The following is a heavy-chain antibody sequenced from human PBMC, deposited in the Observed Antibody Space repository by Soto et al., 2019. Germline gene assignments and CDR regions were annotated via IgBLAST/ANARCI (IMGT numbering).Heavy chain of an antibody. J-gene: IGHJ4*02. Sequence: PGGSLRLSCAASGFTFSSYAMSWVRQAPGKGLEWFSAISGSGGSTYYADSVKGRFTISRDNSKNTLYLQMNSLRAEDTAVYYCAKDSRITMIVVVIPLIDYWGQGTQVTVSS. CDR2: ISGSGGST. D-gene: IGHD3-22*01. CDR3: AKDSRITMIVVVIPLIDY. V-gene: IGHV3-23*01. CDR1: GFTFSSYA.